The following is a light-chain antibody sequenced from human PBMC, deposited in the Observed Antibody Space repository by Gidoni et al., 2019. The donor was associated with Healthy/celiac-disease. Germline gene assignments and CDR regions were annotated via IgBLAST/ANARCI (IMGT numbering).Light chain of an antibody. CDR3: QQYGSSPRR. V-gene: IGKV3-20*01. CDR1: HSVSSSY. Sequence: EIVLTQSPGTLSLSPGERATLSCRASHSVSSSYLAWYQQKPGQAPRLLIYGASSRATGIPDRFSGSGSGTDFTLTISRLEPEDFAVYYCQQYGSSPRRFGQGTKVEIK. J-gene: IGKJ1*01. CDR2: GAS.